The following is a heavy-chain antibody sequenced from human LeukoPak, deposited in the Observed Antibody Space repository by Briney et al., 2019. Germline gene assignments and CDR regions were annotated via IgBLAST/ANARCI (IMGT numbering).Heavy chain of an antibody. J-gene: IGHJ4*02. CDR2: IYHSGST. V-gene: IGHV4-4*02. D-gene: IGHD3-10*01. Sequence: SGTLSLTCAVSGGSISSSNWWSWVRQPPGKGLEWIGEIYHSGSTNYNPSLKSRVTISVDKSKNQFSLKLSSVTAADTAVYYCTGLLVYKSGSDYIDYWGQGTLVTVSS. CDR3: TGLLVYKSGSDYIDY. CDR1: GGSISSSNW.